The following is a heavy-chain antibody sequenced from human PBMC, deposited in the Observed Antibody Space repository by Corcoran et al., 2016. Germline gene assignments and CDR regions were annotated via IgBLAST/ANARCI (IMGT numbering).Heavy chain of an antibody. J-gene: IGHJ4*02. Sequence: EVQLVQSGAEVKKPGESLKISCKGSGYSFTSYWIGWVRQMPGKGLEWMGIIYPGDSDTRYSPSFQGQVTISADKSISTAYLPWSSLKASDTAMYYCAGSHCSSTSCFEQDFDYWGQGTLVTVSS. CDR2: IYPGDSDT. D-gene: IGHD2-2*01. CDR3: AGSHCSSTSCFEQDFDY. V-gene: IGHV5-51*01. CDR1: GYSFTSYW.